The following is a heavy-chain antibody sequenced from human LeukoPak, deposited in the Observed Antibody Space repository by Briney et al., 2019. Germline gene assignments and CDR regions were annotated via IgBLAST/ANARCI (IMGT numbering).Heavy chain of an antibody. CDR1: GYTFTGYG. CDR2: ISAYNGNT. Sequence: ASVKVSCKASGYTFTGYGISWVRQAPGQGLEWMGWISAYNGNTNYAQKLQGRVTMTTDTSTSTAYMELRSLRSDDTAVYYCARDGRYSSGWIYYYYGMDVWGQGTTVTVSS. D-gene: IGHD6-19*01. CDR3: ARDGRYSSGWIYYYYGMDV. J-gene: IGHJ6*02. V-gene: IGHV1-18*01.